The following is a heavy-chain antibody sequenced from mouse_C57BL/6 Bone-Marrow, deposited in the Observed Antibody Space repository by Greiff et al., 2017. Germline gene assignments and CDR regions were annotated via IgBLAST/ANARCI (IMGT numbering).Heavy chain of an antibody. CDR1: GFTFSNYW. D-gene: IGHD1-1*01. Sequence: EVHLVESGGGLVQPGGSMKLSCVASGFTFSNYWMNWVRQSPEQGLEWVAQIRLESGNYASHYAESGKGRLTISRADSKSSVYLQMNNLRAEDTVIYYGTSYYGSSYPWCAYWGQGTLVTVSA. CDR3: TSYYGSSYPWCAY. V-gene: IGHV6-3*01. CDR2: IRLESGNYAS. J-gene: IGHJ3*01.